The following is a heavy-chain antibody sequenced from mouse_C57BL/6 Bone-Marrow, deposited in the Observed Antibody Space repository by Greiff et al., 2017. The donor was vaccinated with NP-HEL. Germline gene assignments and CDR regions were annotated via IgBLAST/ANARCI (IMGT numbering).Heavy chain of an antibody. D-gene: IGHD1-1*01. V-gene: IGHV2-6*01. CDR1: GFSLTSYG. J-gene: IGHJ3*01. Sequence: VKLMESGPGLVAPSQSLSITCTVSGFSLTSYGVDWVRQSPGKGLEWLGVIWGVGSTNYNSALKSRLSISKDNSKSQVFLKMNSLQTDDTAMYYCASASYGSRAWFAYWGQGTLVTVSA. CDR2: IWGVGST. CDR3: ASASYGSRAWFAY.